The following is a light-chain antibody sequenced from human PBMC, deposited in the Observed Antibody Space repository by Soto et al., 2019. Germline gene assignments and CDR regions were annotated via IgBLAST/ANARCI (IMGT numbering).Light chain of an antibody. CDR1: SSNIGNNY. CDR3: ATWDRSLSGVV. Sequence: QSVLTQPPSVSAAPGQKVTISCSGSSSNIGNNYVSWYQRLPGTAPRLLIYDINKRPSGIPDRFSASKSGTSATLGITGLQTGDEADYFCATWDRSLSGVVFGGGTKVTVL. CDR2: DIN. J-gene: IGLJ3*02. V-gene: IGLV1-51*01.